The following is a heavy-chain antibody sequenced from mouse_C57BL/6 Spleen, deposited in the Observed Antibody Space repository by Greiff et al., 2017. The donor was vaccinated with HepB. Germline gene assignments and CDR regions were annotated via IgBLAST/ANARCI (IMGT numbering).Heavy chain of an antibody. CDR3: ARQAGPFAY. CDR1: GFTFSSYG. D-gene: IGHD3-3*01. CDR2: ISSGGSYT. J-gene: IGHJ3*01. Sequence: EVQRVESGGDLVKPGGSLKLSCAASGFTFSSYGMSWVRQTPDKRLEWVATISSGGSYTYYPDSVKGRFTISRDNAKNTLYLQMSSLKSEDTAMYYCARQAGPFAYWGQGTLVTVSA. V-gene: IGHV5-6*01.